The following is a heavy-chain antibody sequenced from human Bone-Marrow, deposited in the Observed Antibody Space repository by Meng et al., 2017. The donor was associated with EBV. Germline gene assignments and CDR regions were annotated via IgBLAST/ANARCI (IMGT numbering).Heavy chain of an antibody. CDR1: GFSLSASGVS. Sequence: QITLQESGHTRAKPTQTLTLTCNFSGFSLSASGVSVGWICQPPGKALEWLANIYWDDDQRYSPSLKNRLSITKDTSKNQVVLTMTNMDPVDTATYFCVHKKESTAFYFDYWGHGTLVTVSS. CDR3: VHKKESTAFYFDY. CDR2: IYWDDDQ. J-gene: IGHJ4*01. V-gene: IGHV2-5*02.